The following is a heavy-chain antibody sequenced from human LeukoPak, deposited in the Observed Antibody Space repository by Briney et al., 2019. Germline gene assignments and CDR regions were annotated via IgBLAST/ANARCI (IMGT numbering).Heavy chain of an antibody. CDR1: GFTVSSNY. CDR2: IYSGGST. CDR3: AREPQRITMVRGVITGGWFDP. V-gene: IGHV3-66*02. Sequence: GGSLRLSCAASGFTVSSNYMSWVRQAPGKGLEWVSVIYSGGSTYYADSVKGRFTISRDNSKNTLYLQMNSLRAEDTAVYYRAREPQRITMVRGVITGGWFDPWGQGTLVTVSS. J-gene: IGHJ5*02. D-gene: IGHD3-10*01.